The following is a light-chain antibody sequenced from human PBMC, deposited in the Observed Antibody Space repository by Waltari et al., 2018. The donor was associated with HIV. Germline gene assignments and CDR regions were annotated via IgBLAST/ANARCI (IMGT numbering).Light chain of an antibody. J-gene: IGLJ1*01. CDR1: SSDVGSYNL. CDR3: CSYAGSSTPFV. CDR2: AVS. V-gene: IGLV2-23*02. Sequence: QSALTQPASVSGSPGQSITISCTGTSSDVGSYNLVSWYQQHPGKAPKLMIYAVSKRPSGVSNLFSGSKSGNTASLTISGLQAEDEADYYCCSYAGSSTPFVFGTGTKVTVL.